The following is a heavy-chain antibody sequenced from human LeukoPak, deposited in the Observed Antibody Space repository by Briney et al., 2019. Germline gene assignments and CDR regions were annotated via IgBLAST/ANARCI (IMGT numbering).Heavy chain of an antibody. V-gene: IGHV3-48*03. CDR2: ISSSGTTK. CDR3: ARSNRDAFDM. D-gene: IGHD2/OR15-2a*01. J-gene: IGHJ3*02. Sequence: GGSLRLSCAASGFTFRSYEMNWVRQGPGKGLEWVSYISSSGTTKYYADSVKGRFTLSRDNAKKSLSLQMNSLRAEDTAIYYCARSNRDAFDMWGQGTVVTVSS. CDR1: GFTFRSYE.